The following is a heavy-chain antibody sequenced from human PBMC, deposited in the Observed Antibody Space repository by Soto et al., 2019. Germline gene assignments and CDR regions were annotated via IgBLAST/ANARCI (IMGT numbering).Heavy chain of an antibody. CDR3: ESLGTTIFGVVKNHFGY. CDR1: GYTFTSYA. Sequence: QVQLVQSGAEVKKPGASVKVSCKASGYTFTSYAMHWVRQAPGQRLEWMGWIYAGNGKTKYSQKIQGRVIIARVTAASIAYMELSSLGSEETAVYYCESLGTTIFGVVKNHFGYWGQGTLVTVSS. CDR2: IYAGNGKT. D-gene: IGHD3-3*01. J-gene: IGHJ4*02. V-gene: IGHV1-3*01.